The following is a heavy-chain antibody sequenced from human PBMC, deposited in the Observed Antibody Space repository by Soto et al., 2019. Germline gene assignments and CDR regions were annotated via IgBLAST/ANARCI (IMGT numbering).Heavy chain of an antibody. Sequence: GALRLSCAASGFSISDHYMSWIRQAPGKGLEWVSYSSNSGTFTKYADSVKGRFSISRDNAKNSLYLEINSLRGEDTAIYYCVRSGDNYNVLDYWGQGTPVPASS. CDR1: GFSISDHY. CDR2: SSNSGTFT. CDR3: VRSGDNYNVLDY. V-gene: IGHV3-11*03. J-gene: IGHJ4*02. D-gene: IGHD3-10*02.